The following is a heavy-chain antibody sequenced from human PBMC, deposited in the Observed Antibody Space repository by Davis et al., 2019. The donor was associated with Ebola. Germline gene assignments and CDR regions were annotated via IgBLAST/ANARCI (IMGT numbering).Heavy chain of an antibody. Sequence: PGGSLRLSCTASGFTFGDYAMSWVCQAPGKGLEWVSFIRSKAYGGTTEYAASVKGRFTVSRDDSKSIAYLQMNSLKTEDTAVYYCTREEGGATNYWGQGTLVTVSS. CDR3: TREEGGATNY. J-gene: IGHJ4*02. V-gene: IGHV3-49*04. CDR1: GFTFGDYA. D-gene: IGHD1-26*01. CDR2: IRSKAYGGTT.